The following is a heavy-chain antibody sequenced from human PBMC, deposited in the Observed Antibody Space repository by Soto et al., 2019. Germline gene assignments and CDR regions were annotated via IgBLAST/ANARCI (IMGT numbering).Heavy chain of an antibody. V-gene: IGHV2-5*01. Sequence: SGPTLVNPTQTLTLTCSFSGFSLTTSGVGVGWIRQPPGKALEWLAHIYWSGDEHYRPSLKSRLSITKDASKNQVVLTMTNMDPVDTATYYCARRIANRPVFAFDVWGQGTMVTVSS. CDR1: GFSLTTSGVG. D-gene: IGHD6-6*01. J-gene: IGHJ3*01. CDR2: IYWSGDE. CDR3: ARRIANRPVFAFDV.